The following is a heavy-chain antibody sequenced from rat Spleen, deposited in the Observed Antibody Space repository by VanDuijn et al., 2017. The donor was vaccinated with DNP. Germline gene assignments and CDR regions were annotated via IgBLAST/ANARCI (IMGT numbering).Heavy chain of an antibody. D-gene: IGHD1-1*01. CDR1: GFTFSDYD. CDR2: ISPSGGST. CDR3: ATRGSVTGAMDA. J-gene: IGHJ4*01. V-gene: IGHV5-27*01. Sequence: EVQLVESGGDLVQPGRSLRLSCAASGFTFSDYDMAWVRQAPTKGLEWVASISPSGGSTYYRDSVKGRFTISRDNAKSTLYLQRDSLRSEDTATYYCATRGSVTGAMDAWGQGTSVTVSS.